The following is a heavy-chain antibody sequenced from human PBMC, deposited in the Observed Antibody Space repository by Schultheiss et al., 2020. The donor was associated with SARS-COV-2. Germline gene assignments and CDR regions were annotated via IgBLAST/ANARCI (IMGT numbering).Heavy chain of an antibody. CDR2: IYYSGST. Sequence: SETLSLTCTVSGGSISSSSYYWGWIRQPPGKGLEWIGSIYYSGSTYYNPSLKSRVTISVDTSKNQFSLKLSSVTAADTAVYYCARAYGGNIGPDYYYYGMDVWGQGTTVTVSS. V-gene: IGHV4-39*07. D-gene: IGHD4-23*01. J-gene: IGHJ6*02. CDR1: GGSISSSSYY. CDR3: ARAYGGNIGPDYYYYGMDV.